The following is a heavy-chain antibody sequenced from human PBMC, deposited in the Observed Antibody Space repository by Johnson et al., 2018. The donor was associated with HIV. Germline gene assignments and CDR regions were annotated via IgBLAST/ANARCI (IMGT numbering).Heavy chain of an antibody. CDR2: ISYDGSNK. J-gene: IGHJ3*02. Sequence: QVQLVESGGGVVQPGRSLRLSCAASGFTFSSYAMHWVRQAPGKGLEWVAVISYDGSNKYYADSVKGRFTISRDNSKNTLYLQMNSLRAEDTAGYYCARVRLDSSGSVVTGRDAFDIWGQGTMVTVSS. V-gene: IGHV3-30-3*01. D-gene: IGHD3-22*01. CDR3: ARVRLDSSGSVVTGRDAFDI. CDR1: GFTFSSYA.